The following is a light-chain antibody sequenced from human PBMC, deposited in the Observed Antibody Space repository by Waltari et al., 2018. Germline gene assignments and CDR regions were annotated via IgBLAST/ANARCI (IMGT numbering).Light chain of an antibody. V-gene: IGLV1-40*01. CDR2: GSS. CDR1: GSNIGAGYD. Sequence: QSVLTQPPPVSGAPGQRVTTPCTGSGSNIGAGYDVHWYQQLPRAAPKLPIYGSSTRPLGVPDRYFGSKSGSSASLAITGLQAEDEADYYCQSYDTSLSVVFGGGTKLTVL. CDR3: QSYDTSLSVV. J-gene: IGLJ3*02.